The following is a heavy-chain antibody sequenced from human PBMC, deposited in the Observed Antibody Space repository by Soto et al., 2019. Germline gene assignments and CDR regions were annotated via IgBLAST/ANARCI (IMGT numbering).Heavy chain of an antibody. J-gene: IGHJ4*02. Sequence: QAQLVDSGGGVVQPGRSLRLSCAASGFAFSSYGMHWVRQAPGTGLEWVAVISYDGSLQHYADSVKGRFTISRDNSKNMVLLQISSLRAEDTAVYSCVSDLGYGHASVPYSWGKGTLVSVSS. CDR1: GFAFSSYG. D-gene: IGHD5-18*01. V-gene: IGHV3-30*03. CDR3: VSDLGYGHASVPYS. CDR2: ISYDGSLQ.